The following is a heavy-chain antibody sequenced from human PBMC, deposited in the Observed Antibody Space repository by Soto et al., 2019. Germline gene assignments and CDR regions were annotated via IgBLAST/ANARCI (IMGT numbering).Heavy chain of an antibody. CDR2: IYHTGTT. J-gene: IGHJ6*02. CDR1: AGSISTTNW. D-gene: IGHD3-10*01. V-gene: IGHV4-4*02. CDR3: ATSSGSAYGLDV. Sequence: SETLSLTCAVSAGSISTTNWYVCVRQPPGMGLEWIGEIYHTGTTTYNPSLKSRVTMSVDTSKNQFSLRLSFVTAADTAVYYCATSSGSAYGLDVWGPGATVTVSS.